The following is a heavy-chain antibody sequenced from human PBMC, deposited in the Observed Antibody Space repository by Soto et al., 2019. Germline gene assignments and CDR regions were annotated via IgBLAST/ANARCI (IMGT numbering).Heavy chain of an antibody. CDR3: ARSEEDSDYYYYGLDV. CDR1: GDSVSSSSVA. J-gene: IGHJ6*02. CDR2: TYYRSRWYS. D-gene: IGHD2-15*01. V-gene: IGHV6-1*01. Sequence: LTCVISGDSVSSSSVAWNWVRQSPSRGLEWLGRTYYRSRWYSDFAVSVRGRIVINADTSKNQFSLQLNSVTPEDTAVYFCARSEEDSDYYYYGLDVWGQGTTVTVSS.